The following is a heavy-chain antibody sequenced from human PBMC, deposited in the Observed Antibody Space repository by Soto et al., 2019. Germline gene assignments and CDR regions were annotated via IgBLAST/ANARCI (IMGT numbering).Heavy chain of an antibody. CDR2: IYYSGST. CDR1: GGSISSGGYY. J-gene: IGHJ4*02. Sequence: SETLTVTCTVSGGSISSGGYYWSWIRQHPGKGLEWIGYIYYSGSTYYNPPLKSRVTISVDTSKNQFSLKLSSVTAADTAVYYCAREKCPSRSPFDYWGQGTLVTVSS. V-gene: IGHV4-31*03. CDR3: AREKCPSRSPFDY. D-gene: IGHD2-2*01.